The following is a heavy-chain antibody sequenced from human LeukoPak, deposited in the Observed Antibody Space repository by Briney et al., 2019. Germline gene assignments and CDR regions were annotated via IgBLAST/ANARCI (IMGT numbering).Heavy chain of an antibody. CDR2: IYYGGST. J-gene: IGHJ5*02. Sequence: SETLSLTCTVSGXSITTYYWSWIRQPPGKGLEWIAFIYYGGSTNYNPSLKSRVAISLDTSKNQFSLRLTSVTAADTAVYYCARHVIYSGVYSYWFDPWGLGTLVTVSS. V-gene: IGHV4-59*08. D-gene: IGHD5-12*01. CDR1: GXSITTYY. CDR3: ARHVIYSGVYSYWFDP.